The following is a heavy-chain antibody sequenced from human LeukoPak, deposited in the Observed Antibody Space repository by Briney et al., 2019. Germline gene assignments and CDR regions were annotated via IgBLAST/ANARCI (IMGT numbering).Heavy chain of an antibody. CDR3: AREFWSGSYSDK. Sequence: SQTLSLTCTVSGDSISSGNYYWTWIRQPPGKGLEWIGYIYYSGSTFYNPSLKSRVTISVDTSKNEFSLKLSSVTAADTAVYYCAREFWSGSYSDKWGQGTPVTVSS. D-gene: IGHD3-3*01. J-gene: IGHJ4*02. CDR1: GDSISSGNYY. V-gene: IGHV4-30-4*01. CDR2: IYYSGST.